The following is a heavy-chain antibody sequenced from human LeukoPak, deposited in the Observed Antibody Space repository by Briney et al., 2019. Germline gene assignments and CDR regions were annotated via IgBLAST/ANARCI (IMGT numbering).Heavy chain of an antibody. CDR1: GFTFSSYW. V-gene: IGHV3-7*04. CDR2: IKQDGSEK. D-gene: IGHD3-10*01. Sequence: GGSLRLSCAASGFTFSSYWMSWVRQAPGKGLEWVANIKQDGSEKYYVDSVKGRFTISRDNAKNSLYLQMNSLRAEDTAVYYCARESGNYYGSGSYYPFDHWGQGTLVTVSS. J-gene: IGHJ4*02. CDR3: ARESGNYYGSGSYYPFDH.